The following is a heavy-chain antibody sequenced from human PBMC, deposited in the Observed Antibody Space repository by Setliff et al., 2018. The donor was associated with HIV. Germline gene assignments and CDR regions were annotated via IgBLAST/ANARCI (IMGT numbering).Heavy chain of an antibody. J-gene: IGHJ5*02. CDR3: ARGYCGGGICYSPNWLDP. D-gene: IGHD2-15*01. V-gene: IGHV1-46*01. Sequence: GASVKVSCKASGYTFTNYYMHWVRQAPGQGLEWMGIIYPGGARRSYAQKFQGRVTMTWDTSTSTAYMEIKSLTSDDTAVYYCARGYCGGGICYSPNWLDPWGQGTLVTVS. CDR2: IYPGGARR. CDR1: GYTFTNYY.